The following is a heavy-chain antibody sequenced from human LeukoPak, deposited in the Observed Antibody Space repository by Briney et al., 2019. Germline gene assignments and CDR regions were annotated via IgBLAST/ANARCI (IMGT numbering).Heavy chain of an antibody. CDR3: AMTYCSSTSCYLGY. Sequence: PSELQSLTCTVSGGSISSYYWSWIRQPPGKGLEWIGYIYYSGSTNYNPSLKSRVTISVDTSKNQFSLKLSSVTAADTAVYYCAMTYCSSTSCYLGYWGQGTLVTVSS. D-gene: IGHD2-2*01. V-gene: IGHV4-59*01. CDR2: IYYSGST. J-gene: IGHJ4*02. CDR1: GGSISSYY.